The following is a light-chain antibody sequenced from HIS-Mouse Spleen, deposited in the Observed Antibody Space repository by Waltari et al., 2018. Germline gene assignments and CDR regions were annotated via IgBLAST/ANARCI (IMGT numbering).Light chain of an antibody. Sequence: SYELTQPPSVSVSPGQTARITCSGDALPKKYAYWYQQKSGQAPVLVIYEDSKRPSGLDERFSGSSSGTMATLTISGAQVEDEADYYCYSTDSSGNHRVFGGGTKLTVL. CDR3: YSTDSSGNHRV. V-gene: IGLV3-10*01. CDR1: ALPKKY. J-gene: IGLJ2*01. CDR2: EDS.